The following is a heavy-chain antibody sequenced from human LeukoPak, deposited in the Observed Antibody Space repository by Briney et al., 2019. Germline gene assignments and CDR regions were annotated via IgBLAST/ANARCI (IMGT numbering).Heavy chain of an antibody. D-gene: IGHD3-3*01. Sequence: PGGSLRLPCAASGFTFNSYWMHWVRQAPGKGLVWVSRIDEEGKTIDYADSVKGPFTISRDNAKDKLYLQMSSLRDKDTAVYYCVSDLCGGDDQWGRGTLVTVSS. J-gene: IGHJ5*02. CDR3: VSDLCGGDDQ. V-gene: IGHV3-74*01. CDR1: GFTFNSYW. CDR2: IDEEGKTI.